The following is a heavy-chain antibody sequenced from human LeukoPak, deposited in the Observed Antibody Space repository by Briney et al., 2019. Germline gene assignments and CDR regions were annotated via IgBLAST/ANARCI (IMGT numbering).Heavy chain of an antibody. CDR2: IYHSGST. Sequence: RSSETLSLTCAVSGGSISSSNWWSWVRQPPGKGLEWIGEIYHSGSTNYNPSLKSRVTISVDTSKNQFSLKLTSVTAADTAVYYCARDGFLGGNYYYYGMDVWGQGTTVTVSS. D-gene: IGHD2-2*03. V-gene: IGHV4-4*02. CDR3: ARDGFLGGNYYYYGMDV. J-gene: IGHJ6*02. CDR1: GGSISSSNW.